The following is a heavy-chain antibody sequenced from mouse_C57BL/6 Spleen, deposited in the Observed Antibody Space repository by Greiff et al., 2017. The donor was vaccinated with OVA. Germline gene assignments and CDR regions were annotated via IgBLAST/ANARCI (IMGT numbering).Heavy chain of an antibody. V-gene: IGHV1-69*01. D-gene: IGHD2-4*01. Sequence: QVQLQQSGAELVMPGASVKLSCKASGYTFTSYWMHWVKQRPGQGLEWIGEIDPSDSYTNYNQKFKGKSTLTVDKSSSTAYMQLSSLTSEDSAVYYCARFDDSMDYWGQGTSVTVSS. CDR3: ARFDDSMDY. CDR1: GYTFTSYW. CDR2: IDPSDSYT. J-gene: IGHJ4*01.